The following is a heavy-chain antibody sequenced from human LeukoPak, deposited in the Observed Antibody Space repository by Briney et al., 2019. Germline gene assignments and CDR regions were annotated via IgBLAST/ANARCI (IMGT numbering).Heavy chain of an antibody. CDR2: ITGSGVST. J-gene: IGHJ4*02. Sequence: PGGSLRLSCAASGFTFNSYAMSWVRQAPGEGLEWVSTITGSGVSTFYADSVKGRFTISRDNSKNTLYLHMNSLRVEDTAKYYCAKYGADGSWGQGTLVTVSS. V-gene: IGHV3-23*01. D-gene: IGHD4-17*01. CDR3: AKYGADGS. CDR1: GFTFNSYA.